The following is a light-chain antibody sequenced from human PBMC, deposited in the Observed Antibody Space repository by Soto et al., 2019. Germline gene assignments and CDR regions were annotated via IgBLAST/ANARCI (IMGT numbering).Light chain of an antibody. J-gene: IGKJ1*01. CDR2: KAS. CDR1: QSISSW. CDR3: QQYTSYSRA. V-gene: IGKV1-5*03. Sequence: DIQMTQSPSTLSASVGDRVTITCRASQSISSWLAWYQQKPGKAPKLLIYKASGLESGVPSRFSGSGSGTDFTLTISSLQPDDFATYYCQQYTSYSRAFGQGTKVDIK.